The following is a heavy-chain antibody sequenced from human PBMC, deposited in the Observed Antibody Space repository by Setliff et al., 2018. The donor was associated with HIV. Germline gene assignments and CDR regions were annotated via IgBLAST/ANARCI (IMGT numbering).Heavy chain of an antibody. V-gene: IGHV1-46*01. CDR2: LNPSGGST. J-gene: IGHJ4*02. CDR1: GYTFINYY. D-gene: IGHD3-22*01. Sequence: GASVKVSCKASGYTFINYYIHWVRQVPGQGLEWMGILNPSGGSTTYALKFQGRVTMTSDTSTSTDYMELSSLRSEDTALYYCARVDPYSSGFYVYWGQGTLVTVSS. CDR3: ARVDPYSSGFYVY.